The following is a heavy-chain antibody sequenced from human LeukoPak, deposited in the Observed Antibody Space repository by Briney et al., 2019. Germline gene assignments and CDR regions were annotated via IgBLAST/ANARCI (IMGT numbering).Heavy chain of an antibody. D-gene: IGHD2-2*01. Sequence: GGSLRLSCAASGFTFSSYAMHWVRQAPGKGLEWVAVISYDGSNKYYADSVKGRFTISRDNSKNTLYLQMNSLRAEDTAVYYCARDERKRLVVPAAIFDYWGQGTLVTVSS. V-gene: IGHV3-30-3*01. CDR3: ARDERKRLVVPAAIFDY. J-gene: IGHJ4*02. CDR2: ISYDGSNK. CDR1: GFTFSSYA.